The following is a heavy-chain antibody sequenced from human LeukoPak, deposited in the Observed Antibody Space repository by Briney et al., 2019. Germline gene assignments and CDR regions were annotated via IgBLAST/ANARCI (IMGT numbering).Heavy chain of an antibody. Sequence: PSETLSLTCSVSGGSISSSSSYWGWIRQPPGKGLEWIGSIYYSGSSFDNPALKSRVTISVDTSKNQFSLKLSSVTAADTAVYYCARPFYYYMDVWGKGTTVTVSS. CDR3: ARPFYYYMDV. CDR1: GGSISSSSSY. J-gene: IGHJ6*03. V-gene: IGHV4-39*07. CDR2: IYYSGSS.